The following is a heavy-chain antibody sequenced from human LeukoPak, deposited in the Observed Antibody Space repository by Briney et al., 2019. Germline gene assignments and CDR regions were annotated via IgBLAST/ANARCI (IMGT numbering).Heavy chain of an antibody. CDR1: GFTFSSYA. J-gene: IGHJ4*02. D-gene: IGHD3-10*01. Sequence: GGSLRLSCAASGFTFSSYAMSWVRQAPGKGPEWVSAISGSGGSTYYADSVKGRFTISRDNSKNTLYLQMNSLRAEDTAVYYCAKASMVRGVIDMIFDYWGQGTLVTVSS. CDR2: ISGSGGST. V-gene: IGHV3-23*01. CDR3: AKASMVRGVIDMIFDY.